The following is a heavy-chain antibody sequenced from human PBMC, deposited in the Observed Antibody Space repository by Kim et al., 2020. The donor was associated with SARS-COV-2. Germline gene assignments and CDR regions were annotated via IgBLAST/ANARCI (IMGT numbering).Heavy chain of an antibody. CDR2: IYPGDSDT. D-gene: IGHD3-16*02. J-gene: IGHJ4*02. V-gene: IGHV5-51*01. Sequence: GESLKISCKGSGYSFTSYWIGWVRQMPGKGLEWMGIIYPGDSDTRYSPSFQGQVTISADKSISTAYLQWSSLKASDTAMYYCARLKVSLVDDYVWGSYRYTGYYFDYWGQGTLVTVSS. CDR1: GYSFTSYW. CDR3: ARLKVSLVDDYVWGSYRYTGYYFDY.